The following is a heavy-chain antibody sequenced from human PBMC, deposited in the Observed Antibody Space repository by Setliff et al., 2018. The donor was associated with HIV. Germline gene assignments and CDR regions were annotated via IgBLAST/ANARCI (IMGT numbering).Heavy chain of an antibody. CDR2: VYYSGST. J-gene: IGHJ6*03. V-gene: IGHV4-59*01. CDR1: GDPISTYY. CDR3: ARGNYDTSDYYTNFYYYYMDV. Sequence: PSETLSLTCTVSGDPISTYYWSWVRKPPGKGLEWIGYVYYSGSTSYSPSLRGRVTMSVDPSKNQFSLKLNSVTAADTASYYCARGNYDTSDYYTNFYYYYMDVWGKGTAVTVSS. D-gene: IGHD3-22*01.